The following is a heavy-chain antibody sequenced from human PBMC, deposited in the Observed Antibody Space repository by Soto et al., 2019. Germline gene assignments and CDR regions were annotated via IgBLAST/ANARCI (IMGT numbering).Heavy chain of an antibody. CDR3: AKDHLGGRAYYYYYMDV. V-gene: IGHV3-9*01. J-gene: IGHJ6*03. CDR1: GFTFDDYA. Sequence: EVQLVESGGGLVQPGRSLRLSCAASGFTFDDYAMHWVRQAPGKGLEWVSGISWNSGSIGYADSVKGRFTISRDNAKNSLYLQMNSLRAEDTALYYRAKDHLGGRAYYYYYMDVWGKGTTVTVSS. D-gene: IGHD3-16*01. CDR2: ISWNSGSI.